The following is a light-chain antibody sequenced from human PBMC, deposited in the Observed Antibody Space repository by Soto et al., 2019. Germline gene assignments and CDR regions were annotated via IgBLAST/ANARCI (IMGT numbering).Light chain of an antibody. CDR3: SSYAGSNKWGV. CDR1: SSDVGGYNY. V-gene: IGLV2-8*01. J-gene: IGLJ2*01. CDR2: EVS. Sequence: QSALTQPPSASGSPGQSVTISCTGTSSDVGGYNYVSWYQQHPGKAPKLMIYEVSKRPSGVPDRFSGSKSGNTASLTVSGLQAEDEADYYCSSYAGSNKWGVFGGATKVTVL.